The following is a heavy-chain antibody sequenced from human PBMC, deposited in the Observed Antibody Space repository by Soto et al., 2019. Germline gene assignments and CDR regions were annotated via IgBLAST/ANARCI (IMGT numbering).Heavy chain of an antibody. CDR1: GGSFRGYF. D-gene: IGHD3-16*01. CDR2: INDSGST. CDR3: QGGDF. J-gene: IGHJ4*02. Sequence: PSETLSLTCAVSGGSFRGYFWSRIRQSPDKGLEWIGEINDSGSTYYNPSFKSRLTISVDTSKSQISLTLTSVTAADSAVYYCQGGDFWGQGTRVTVYS. V-gene: IGHV4-34*01.